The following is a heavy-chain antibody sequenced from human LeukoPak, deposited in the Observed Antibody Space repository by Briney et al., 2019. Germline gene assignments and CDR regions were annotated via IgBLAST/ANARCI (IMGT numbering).Heavy chain of an antibody. CDR3: AREPLSRGRGAGDY. Sequence: GASVKVSCKASGYTFTSYDINWVRQATGQGLEWMGWMNPNTGNTGYVQRFQGRVTMTRNTSISTAYMELSSLTSEDAAVYYCAREPLSRGRGAGDYWGQGTLVTVSS. J-gene: IGHJ4*02. CDR2: MNPNTGNT. V-gene: IGHV1-8*01. D-gene: IGHD6-19*01. CDR1: GYTFTSYD.